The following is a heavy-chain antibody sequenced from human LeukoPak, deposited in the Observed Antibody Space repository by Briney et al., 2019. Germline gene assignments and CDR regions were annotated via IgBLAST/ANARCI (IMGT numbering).Heavy chain of an antibody. J-gene: IGHJ5*02. CDR2: IRYDGSNK. CDR3: AKTGSGYLGGWFDP. Sequence: GGSLRLSCAAPGFTFSSYGMHWVRQAPGKGLEWVAFIRYDGSNKYYADSVKGRFTISRDNSKNTLYLQMNSLRAEDTAVYYCAKTGSGYLGGWFDPWGQGTLVTVSS. V-gene: IGHV3-30*02. D-gene: IGHD5-12*01. CDR1: GFTFSSYG.